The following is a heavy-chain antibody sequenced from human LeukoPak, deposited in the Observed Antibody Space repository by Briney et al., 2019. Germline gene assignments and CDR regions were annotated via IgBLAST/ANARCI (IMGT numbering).Heavy chain of an antibody. Sequence: PGGSLRLSCAASGFTFSSYSMNWVRQAPGKGLEWVSAISGSGGSTYYADSVKGRFTISRDNSKDTLYLQMNSLRAEDTAVYYCAKVMKGSERLTMVRGVIIKTAGLYYMDVWGKGTTVTVSS. CDR1: GFTFSSYS. V-gene: IGHV3-23*01. J-gene: IGHJ6*03. CDR3: AKVMKGSERLTMVRGVIIKTAGLYYMDV. CDR2: ISGSGGST. D-gene: IGHD3-10*01.